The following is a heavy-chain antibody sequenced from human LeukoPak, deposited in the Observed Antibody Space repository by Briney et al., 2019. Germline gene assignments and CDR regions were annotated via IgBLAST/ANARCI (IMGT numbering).Heavy chain of an antibody. CDR2: ISYDGSNK. Sequence: GGSPRLSCAPSGFTFCGYGMHCGREAPGTGLGWGGVISYDGSNKYYADSVKGRFTISRDNSKNTLYLQMNSLRAEDTAVYYCAKDGVDYYGSGSLDYWGQRTLVTVSS. V-gene: IGHV3-30*18. CDR3: AKDGVDYYGSGSLDY. J-gene: IGHJ4*02. D-gene: IGHD3-10*01. CDR1: GFTFCGYG.